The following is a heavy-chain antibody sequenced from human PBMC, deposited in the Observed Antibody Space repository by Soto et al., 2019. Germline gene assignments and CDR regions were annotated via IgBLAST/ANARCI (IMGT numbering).Heavy chain of an antibody. CDR1: GFTLSSYA. CDR2: ISGSGGST. J-gene: IGHJ6*02. CDR3: AKDDVGSSWYYYYYGMDV. D-gene: IGHD6-13*01. V-gene: IGHV3-23*01. Sequence: PGGSLTLSWAASGFTLSSYATSWVRQAPGKGLEWVSAISGSGGSTYYADSVKGRFTISRDNSKNTLYLQMNSLRAEDTAVYYCAKDDVGSSWYYYYYGMDVWGQGTTVTVSS.